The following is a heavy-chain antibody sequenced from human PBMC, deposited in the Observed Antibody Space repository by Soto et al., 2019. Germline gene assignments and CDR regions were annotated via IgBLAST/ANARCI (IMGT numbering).Heavy chain of an antibody. D-gene: IGHD6-19*01. CDR1: GYSFTSYW. CDR3: ARHIAVAGYYYYGMDV. J-gene: IGHJ6*02. Sequence: GESLKISCKGSGYSFTSYWISWVRQMPGKGLEWMGRIDPSDSYTNYSPSFQGHVTISADKSIGTAYLQWSSLKASDTAMYYCARHIAVAGYYYYGMDVWGQGTTVTVSS. CDR2: IDPSDSYT. V-gene: IGHV5-10-1*01.